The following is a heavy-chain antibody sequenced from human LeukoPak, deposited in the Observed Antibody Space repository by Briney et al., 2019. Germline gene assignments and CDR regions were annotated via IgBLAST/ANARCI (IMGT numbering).Heavy chain of an antibody. CDR3: ARGVGIAVPFDY. Sequence: GASVKVSCKASGYTFTGYYMHWVRQAPGQGLEWMGWISAYNGNTNYAQKLQGRVTMTTDTSTSTAYMELRSLRSDDTAVYYCARGVGIAVPFDYWGQGTLVTVSS. D-gene: IGHD6-19*01. CDR1: GYTFTGYY. J-gene: IGHJ4*02. V-gene: IGHV1-18*04. CDR2: ISAYNGNT.